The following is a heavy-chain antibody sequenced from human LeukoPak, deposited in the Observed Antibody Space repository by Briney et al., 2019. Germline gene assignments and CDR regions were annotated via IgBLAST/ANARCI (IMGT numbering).Heavy chain of an antibody. D-gene: IGHD3-3*01. CDR1: GGSISSSSYY. CDR3: ARDGPIFGGVYYFDY. Sequence: SETLSLTCTVSGGSISSSSYYWGWIRQPPGKGLEWIGSIYYSGSTYYNPSLKSRVTISVDTSKNQFSLKLSSVTAADTAVYYCARDGPIFGGVYYFDYWGQRTLVTVSS. CDR2: IYYSGST. J-gene: IGHJ4*02. V-gene: IGHV4-39*07.